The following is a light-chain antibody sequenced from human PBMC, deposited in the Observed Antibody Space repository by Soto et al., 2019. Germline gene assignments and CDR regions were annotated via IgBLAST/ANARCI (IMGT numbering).Light chain of an antibody. CDR2: KAS. Sequence: DIQMTQSPSTLSGSVGDRVTITCRASQTISSWLAWYQQKPGKAPKLLIYKASTLRSGVPSRFSGSGSGTEFNLTISSLQPDDFATYCCQHYNSYSQAFGQGTQVEI. V-gene: IGKV1-5*03. CDR3: QHYNSYSQA. J-gene: IGKJ1*01. CDR1: QTISSW.